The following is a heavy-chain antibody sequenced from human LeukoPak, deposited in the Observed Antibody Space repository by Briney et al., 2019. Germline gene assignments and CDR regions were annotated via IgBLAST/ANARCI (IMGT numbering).Heavy chain of an antibody. Sequence: ASVKVSCKASGFPFTNYYMHWVRQAPGQGLEWVGLINPTGTSTNYAQKFRGRVTMTRGTSTTTVYMELSSLRSEDTAVYYCAREESGGYFDYWGQGTLVTVSS. J-gene: IGHJ4*02. D-gene: IGHD2-8*02. CDR2: INPTGTST. V-gene: IGHV1-46*01. CDR1: GFPFTNYY. CDR3: AREESGGYFDY.